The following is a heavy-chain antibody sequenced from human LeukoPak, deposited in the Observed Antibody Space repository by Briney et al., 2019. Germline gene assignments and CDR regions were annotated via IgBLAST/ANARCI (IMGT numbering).Heavy chain of an antibody. Sequence: GGSLRLSCAASGFTFSSYGMHWVRQAPGKGLEWVAVIWYDGSNKYYADSVKGRFTISRDNSKNTLYLQMNSLRAEDTAVYYCAREDSSGYSPFDYWGQGTLVTVSS. CDR3: AREDSSGYSPFDY. D-gene: IGHD3-22*01. J-gene: IGHJ4*02. CDR1: GFTFSSYG. V-gene: IGHV3-33*01. CDR2: IWYDGSNK.